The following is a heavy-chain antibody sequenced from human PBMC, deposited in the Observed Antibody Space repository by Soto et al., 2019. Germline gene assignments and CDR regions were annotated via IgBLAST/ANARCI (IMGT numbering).Heavy chain of an antibody. Sequence: SETLSLTCTVSGGSISSGDYYWSWIRQPPGKGLEWIGYIYYSGSTYYNPSLKSRITISLDTSKSQFSLNLSSVTAADTAIYYCARGRWSYYFDSWGQGVLVTVSS. CDR3: ARGRWSYYFDS. V-gene: IGHV4-30-4*01. J-gene: IGHJ4*02. CDR2: IYYSGST. D-gene: IGHD6-13*01. CDR1: GGSISSGDYY.